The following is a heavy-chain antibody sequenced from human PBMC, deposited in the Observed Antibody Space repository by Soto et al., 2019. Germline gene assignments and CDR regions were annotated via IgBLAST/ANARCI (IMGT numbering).Heavy chain of an antibody. D-gene: IGHD5-12*01. J-gene: IGHJ4*02. V-gene: IGHV3-7*03. CDR3: ASIHGTSGYGYFDY. Sequence: GGSLRLSCAASGFTFSSYWMSWVRQAPGKGLEWVANIKQDGSEKYYVDSVKGRFTISRDNAKNSLYLQMNSLRAEDTAVYYCASIHGTSGYGYFDYWGQGTLVTVSS. CDR2: IKQDGSEK. CDR1: GFTFSSYW.